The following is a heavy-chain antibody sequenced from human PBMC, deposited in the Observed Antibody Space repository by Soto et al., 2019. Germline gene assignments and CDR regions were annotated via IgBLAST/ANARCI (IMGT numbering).Heavy chain of an antibody. V-gene: IGHV1-45*02. J-gene: IGHJ3*02. D-gene: IGHD1-1*01. Sequence: SVKVSCKASGYTFTFRYLHWVRQAPGQALGWMGWITPFKSDTNYAQKFQDRVTITRDRSVSTAYMELSNLRSDDTAMYYCARSPFAGSDAFDIWGQGTMVTVSS. CDR3: ARSPFAGSDAFDI. CDR2: ITPFKSDT. CDR1: GYTFTFRY.